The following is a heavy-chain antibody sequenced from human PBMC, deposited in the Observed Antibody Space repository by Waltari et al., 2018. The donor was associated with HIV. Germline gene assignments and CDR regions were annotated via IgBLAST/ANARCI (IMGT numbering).Heavy chain of an antibody. Sequence: EVQLVESGGGLVQPGGSLRLSCAASGFTFSNYWMHWVRQAAGKGRVWVSRSNRDGSSTTYADAEKGRFTIARDNAKNTLYMQMNSLRAEDTALYYCVRGSSSWNGVDFWGRGTLVTVSS. V-gene: IGHV3-74*01. CDR3: VRGSSSWNGVDF. D-gene: IGHD6-13*01. CDR2: SNRDGSST. J-gene: IGHJ4*02. CDR1: GFTFSNYW.